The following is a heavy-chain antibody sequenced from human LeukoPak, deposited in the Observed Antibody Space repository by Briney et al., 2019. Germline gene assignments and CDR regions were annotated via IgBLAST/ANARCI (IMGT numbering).Heavy chain of an antibody. D-gene: IGHD3-10*01. J-gene: IGHJ6*03. V-gene: IGHV4-4*07. CDR1: VVSISTYY. Sequence: SETLSLTCTVSVVSISTYYWSWMRHSAGEGREWIGHIYKSGNTNYNPSRKSRVTMSVDQSKNHFALKLSSVTAADTVVYYCARGRGHMDVWGKGTTVTVSS. CDR2: IYKSGNT. CDR3: ARGRGHMDV.